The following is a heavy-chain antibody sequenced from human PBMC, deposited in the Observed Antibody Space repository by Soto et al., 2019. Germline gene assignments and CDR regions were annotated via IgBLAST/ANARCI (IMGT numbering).Heavy chain of an antibody. D-gene: IGHD2-15*01. CDR1: GFSLRSYG. Sequence: QVQLVESGGGVVQPGRSLRLSCVASGFSLRSYGMHWVRQAPGKGLEWVAVIWHDGTKKYYADSVKSRFTISRDKSKNTLYLQMNSLRAEDTAVYYCARDKGQDEAMDVWGRWTKVTVSS. CDR3: ARDKGQDEAMDV. J-gene: IGHJ6*01. CDR2: IWHDGTKK. V-gene: IGHV3-33*01.